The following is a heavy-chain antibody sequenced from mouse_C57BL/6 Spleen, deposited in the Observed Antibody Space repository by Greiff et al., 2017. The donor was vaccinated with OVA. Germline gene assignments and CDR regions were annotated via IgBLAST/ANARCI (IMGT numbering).Heavy chain of an antibody. J-gene: IGHJ2*01. CDR3: AIYYSNPY. D-gene: IGHD2-5*01. CDR1: GYTFTSYW. CDR2: IHPNSGST. V-gene: IGHV1-64*01. Sequence: QVQLKESGAELVKPGASVTLSCTASGYTFTSYWMPWVKQRPGQGLEWIGMIHPNSGSTNYNEKFKSKATLTVDKSSSTAYMQLSSLTSEDSAVYYCAIYYSNPYWGQGTTLTVSS.